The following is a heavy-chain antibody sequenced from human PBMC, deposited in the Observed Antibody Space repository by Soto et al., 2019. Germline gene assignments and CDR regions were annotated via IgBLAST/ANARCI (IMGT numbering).Heavy chain of an antibody. CDR1: GGSISSYY. J-gene: IGHJ4*02. D-gene: IGHD3-22*01. Sequence: PSETLSLTCTVSGGSISSYYWSWIRQPPGKGLEWIGYIYYSGSTNYNPSLKSRVTISVDTSKNQFSLTLSSVTAADTATYYCASQDYDKSVYYFDYWGRGTLVTVSS. V-gene: IGHV4-59*12. CDR3: ASQDYDKSVYYFDY. CDR2: IYYSGST.